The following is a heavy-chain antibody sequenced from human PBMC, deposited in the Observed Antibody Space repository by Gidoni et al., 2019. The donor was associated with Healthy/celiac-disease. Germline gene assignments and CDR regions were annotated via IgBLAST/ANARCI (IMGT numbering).Heavy chain of an antibody. J-gene: IGHJ4*02. V-gene: IGHV4-61*02. Sequence: GGSISRGSYYWSWIRQPAGKGLAWIGRSYTSGSTNYNPSLKSRVPITVDTSKNQFSLKLSSVTAADTAVYYCASAIKIGYCSGGSCYAFDYWGQGTLVTVSS. CDR2: SYTSGST. D-gene: IGHD2-15*01. CDR3: ASAIKIGYCSGGSCYAFDY. CDR1: GGSISRGSYY.